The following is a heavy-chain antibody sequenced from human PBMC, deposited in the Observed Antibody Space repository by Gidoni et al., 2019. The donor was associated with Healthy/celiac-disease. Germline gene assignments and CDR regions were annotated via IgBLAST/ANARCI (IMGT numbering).Heavy chain of an antibody. CDR1: GFTFSSYA. J-gene: IGHJ6*02. V-gene: IGHV3-23*01. D-gene: IGHD4-17*01. Sequence: EVQLLESGGGLVQPGGSLRSSCAASGFTFSSYAMSWVRKAQGKGLEWVSAISGSGGSTYYADAVKGRFTISRDNSKNTLYLQMHSLRAEDTAVYYCAKEYGDYSFGMDVWGQGTTVTVSS. CDR3: AKEYGDYSFGMDV. CDR2: ISGSGGST.